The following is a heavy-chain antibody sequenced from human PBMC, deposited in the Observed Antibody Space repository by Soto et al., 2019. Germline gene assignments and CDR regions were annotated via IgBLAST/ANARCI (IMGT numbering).Heavy chain of an antibody. J-gene: IGHJ6*03. D-gene: IGHD4-17*01. V-gene: IGHV1-18*01. Sequence: VASVKVSCEASGYTFTSYAMHWVRQAPGQGLEWLGWISTYNGNTKYAQKVQGRLTMTTDTSTSTANMELTSLRSDDTALYYCARTTVTASHYYMDVWGKGSTVTVSS. CDR3: ARTTVTASHYYMDV. CDR2: ISTYNGNT. CDR1: GYTFTSYA.